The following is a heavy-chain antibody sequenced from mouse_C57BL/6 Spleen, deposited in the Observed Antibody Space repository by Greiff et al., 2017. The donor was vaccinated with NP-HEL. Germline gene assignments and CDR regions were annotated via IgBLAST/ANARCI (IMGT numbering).Heavy chain of an antibody. J-gene: IGHJ2*01. D-gene: IGHD2-12*01. CDR2: IYPGSGST. CDR1: GYTFTSYW. Sequence: VQLVESGAELVKPGASVKLSCKASGYTFTSYWITWVKQRPGQGLEWIGDIYPGSGSTNYNEKFKSKATLTVDTSSSTAYMQLSSLTSEDSAVYYFARLGLDCYDVGYYFDTGGKGTTFTFSS. CDR3: ARLGLDCYDVGYYFDT. V-gene: IGHV1-55*01.